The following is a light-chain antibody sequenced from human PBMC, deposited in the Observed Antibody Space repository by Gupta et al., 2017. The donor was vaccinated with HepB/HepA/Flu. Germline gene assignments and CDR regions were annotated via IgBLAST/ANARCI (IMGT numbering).Light chain of an antibody. Sequence: ALRMTQSPSSFSASTGDRVTITCRASEDIYNHLAWYLQKPGEAPNLLIHDASTVEGGVPSRFSGSGSGTDFTLTITSRQSEDFGTYYCQQYQFSPFNFGGGTKVDIK. CDR3: QQYQFSPFN. V-gene: IGKV1-8*01. CDR1: EDIYNH. J-gene: IGKJ4*01. CDR2: DAS.